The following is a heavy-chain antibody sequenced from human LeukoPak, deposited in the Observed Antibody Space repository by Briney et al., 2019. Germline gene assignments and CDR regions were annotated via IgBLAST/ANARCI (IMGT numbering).Heavy chain of an antibody. CDR3: ARDPYRSPSHHGY. CDR2: ISYDGSNK. J-gene: IGHJ4*02. D-gene: IGHD6-6*01. Sequence: GGSLRLSCAASGFTFSSYAMHWVRQAPGKGLEWVAVISYDGSNKYYADSVKGRFTVSRDNSKNTLYLQMNSLRAEDTAVYYCARDPYRSPSHHGYWGQGTLVTVSS. CDR1: GFTFSSYA. V-gene: IGHV3-30-3*01.